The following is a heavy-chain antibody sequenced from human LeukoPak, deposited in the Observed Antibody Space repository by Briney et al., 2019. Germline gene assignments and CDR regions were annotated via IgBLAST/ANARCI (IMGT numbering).Heavy chain of an antibody. D-gene: IGHD2/OR15-2a*01. CDR2: ISYDGSNK. CDR3: ARDGQVTLDAFDI. J-gene: IGHJ3*02. CDR1: GFTFSSYA. Sequence: GGSLRLSCAAPGFTFSSYAMHWVRQAPGKGLEWVAVISYDGSNKYYADSVKGRFTISRDNSKNTLYLQMNSLRAEDTAVYYCARDGQVTLDAFDIWGQGTMVTVSS. V-gene: IGHV3-30-3*01.